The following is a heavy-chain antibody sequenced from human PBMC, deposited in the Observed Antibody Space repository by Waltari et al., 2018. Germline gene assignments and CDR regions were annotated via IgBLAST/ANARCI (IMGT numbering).Heavy chain of an antibody. D-gene: IGHD6-13*01. CDR1: GSPFTAYY. CDR3: ATAAAGYFDY. V-gene: IGHV1-69-2*01. J-gene: IGHJ4*02. CDR2: VDPEDGET. Sequence: EVQLVQSGAEAKKPGATVKTSCKASGSPFTAYYIHWVKQAPGKGLEWMGRVDPEDGETINAEKFQGRVTITADTATDTDYMELISLRSEDTAVYYCATAAAGYFDYWGQGTLVTVSS.